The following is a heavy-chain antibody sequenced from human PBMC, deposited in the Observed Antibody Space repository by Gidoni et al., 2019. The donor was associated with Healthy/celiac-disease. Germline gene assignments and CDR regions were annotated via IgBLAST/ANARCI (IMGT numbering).Heavy chain of an antibody. CDR2: IYYSGST. D-gene: IGHD4-17*01. V-gene: IGHV4-39*01. Sequence: QLQLQESGPGLVKPSETLSLTCTVSGGSITSSSYYWGWIRQPPGKGLEWIGSIYYSGSTYYNPSLKSRVTISVDTSKNQFSLKLSSVTAADTAVYYCARSNGDYVEWGAFDIWGQGTMVTVSS. CDR3: ARSNGDYVEWGAFDI. CDR1: GGSITSSSYY. J-gene: IGHJ3*02.